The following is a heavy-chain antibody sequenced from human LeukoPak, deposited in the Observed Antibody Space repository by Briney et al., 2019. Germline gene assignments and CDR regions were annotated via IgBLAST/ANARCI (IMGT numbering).Heavy chain of an antibody. D-gene: IGHD3-10*01. Sequence: SETLSLTCTVSGGSISSSSYNWGWIRQPPGKGLEWIGNIYYSGSTYYNPSLKSRVTISVDTSKNQFSLNLSSVTAADMAVYYCARETLGAITMLRGVIIDWGQGTLVTVSS. J-gene: IGHJ4*01. V-gene: IGHV4-39*02. CDR1: GGSISSSSYN. CDR3: ARETLGAITMLRGVIID. CDR2: IYYSGST.